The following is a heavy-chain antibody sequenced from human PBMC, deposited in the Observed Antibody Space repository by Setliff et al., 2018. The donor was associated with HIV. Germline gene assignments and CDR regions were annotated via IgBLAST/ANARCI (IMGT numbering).Heavy chain of an antibody. Sequence: ASVKVSCKASGGTFSSHAISWVRQAPGQGLEWMGIINPGGGNTRYAQRFQGRVSMTRDTSTSTVYMELRSLRSDDTAVYYCARLSIPAYYYMDVWGKGTTVTVSS. V-gene: IGHV1-46*01. CDR1: GGTFSSHA. CDR3: ARLSIPAYYYMDV. CDR2: INPGGGNT. J-gene: IGHJ6*03. D-gene: IGHD2-21*01.